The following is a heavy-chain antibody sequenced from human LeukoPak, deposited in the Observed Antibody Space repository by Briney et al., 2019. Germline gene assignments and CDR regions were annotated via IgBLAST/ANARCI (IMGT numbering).Heavy chain of an antibody. D-gene: IGHD3-10*01. CDR2: IIPILGIA. Sequence: SVKVSCKASGGTFSSYTISWVRQAPGQGLEWMGGIIPILGIASCAQKFQGRVTITADKSTSTAYMELSSLRSEDTAVYYCASITMVRGVIEGFDPWGQGTLVTVSS. CDR3: ASITMVRGVIEGFDP. CDR1: GGTFSSYT. J-gene: IGHJ5*02. V-gene: IGHV1-69*10.